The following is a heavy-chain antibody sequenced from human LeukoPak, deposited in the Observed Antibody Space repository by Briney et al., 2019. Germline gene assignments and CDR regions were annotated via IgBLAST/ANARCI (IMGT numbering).Heavy chain of an antibody. V-gene: IGHV1-46*01. J-gene: IGHJ4*02. D-gene: IGHD3-22*01. CDR1: GYTFTGYY. CDR3: ARSRHPYYYDSSGPHFDY. CDR2: INPSGGST. Sequence: WASVKVSCKASGYTFTGYYMHWVRQAPGQGLEWMGIINPSGGSTSYAQKFQGRVTMTRDTSTSTVYMELSSLRSEDTAVYYCARSRHPYYYDSSGPHFDYWGQGTLVTVSS.